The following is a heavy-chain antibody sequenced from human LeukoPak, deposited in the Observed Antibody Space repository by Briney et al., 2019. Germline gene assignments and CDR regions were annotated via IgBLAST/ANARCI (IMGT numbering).Heavy chain of an antibody. CDR3: ARHRRRSIIGTASSRGFDS. J-gene: IGHJ4*02. D-gene: IGHD3-10*01. CDR2: IYPADSDT. CDR1: GYSFTTYW. V-gene: IGHV5-51*01. Sequence: GESLKISCKGSGYSFTTYWIGWVRQMPGKGLEWMGIIYPADSDTTYSPSFQGQVTISADKSISTAYLQWSSLKASDTAMYYCARHRRRSIIGTASSRGFDSWGQGTPVTVSS.